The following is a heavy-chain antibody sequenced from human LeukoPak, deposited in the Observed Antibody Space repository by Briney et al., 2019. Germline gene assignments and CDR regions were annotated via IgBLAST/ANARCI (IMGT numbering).Heavy chain of an antibody. J-gene: IGHJ4*02. V-gene: IGHV3-64D*06. D-gene: IGHD3-9*01. Sequence: GGSLRLSCSASGFTFSSYAMHWVRQAPGKGLEYDSAISSNGGSTYYADSVKGRFTISRDNSKNTLYLQMSSLRAEDTAVYYCVKSYDILTGPQRWGQGTLVTVSS. CDR3: VKSYDILTGPQR. CDR2: ISSNGGST. CDR1: GFTFSSYA.